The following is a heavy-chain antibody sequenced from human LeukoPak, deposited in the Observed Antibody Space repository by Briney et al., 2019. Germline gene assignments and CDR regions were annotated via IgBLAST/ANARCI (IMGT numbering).Heavy chain of an antibody. D-gene: IGHD3-16*01. J-gene: IGHJ6*02. CDR3: ARGGGLDV. V-gene: IGHV3-9*01. CDR2: ISWNSGTI. CDR1: GFIFNNYA. Sequence: GGSLRLSCAGSGFIFNNYAMHWVRQPPGKGLEWVSGISWNSGTIDYADSVRGRFTISRDNAKNSLYLQMSNLRAEDTAVYFCARGGGLDVWGQGATVTVSS.